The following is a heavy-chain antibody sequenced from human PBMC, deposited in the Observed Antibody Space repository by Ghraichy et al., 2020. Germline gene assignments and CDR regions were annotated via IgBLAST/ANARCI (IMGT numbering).Heavy chain of an antibody. V-gene: IGHV3-11*01. J-gene: IGHJ2*01. CDR2: ISSSVSSI. CDR3: ARFFGSTVVTPYWYFDL. D-gene: IGHD4-23*01. Sequence: GGSLRLSCAASGFTFSDYYMSWIRQAPGKGLEWVSYISSSVSSIYYADSVKGRFTISRDNAKKSLYLQMNSLRAEDTAVYYCARFFGSTVVTPYWYFDLWGRGTLVTVSS. CDR1: GFTFSDYY.